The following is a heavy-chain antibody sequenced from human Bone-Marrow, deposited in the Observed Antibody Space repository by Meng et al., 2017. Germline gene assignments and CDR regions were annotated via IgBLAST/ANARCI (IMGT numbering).Heavy chain of an antibody. D-gene: IGHD1-1*01. J-gene: IGHJ2*01. CDR3: ARTNWEDWYFDL. CDR2: IIPIFGTA. Sequence: QGQVVQPGAGVRQPGSAGTVSCKASGGTFSIYAISWVRQAPGQGLEWMGGIIPIFGTANYAQKFQGRVTITADESTSTAYMELSSLRSEDTAVYYCARTNWEDWYFDLWGRGTLVTVSS. V-gene: IGHV1-69*01. CDR1: GGTFSIYA.